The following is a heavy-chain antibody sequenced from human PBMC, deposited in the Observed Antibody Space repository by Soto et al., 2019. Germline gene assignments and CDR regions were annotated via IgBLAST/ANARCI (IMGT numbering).Heavy chain of an antibody. J-gene: IGHJ1*01. CDR1: GGSISSSSYY. CDR2: IYYSGST. Sequence: SETLSLTCTVSGGSISSSSYYWGWIRQPPGKGLEWIGSIYYSGSTYYNPSLKSRVTISVDTSKNQFSLKLSSVTAADTAVYYCARHLWYYYDSSGYYHGPVVAEYFQHWGQGTLVTVSS. D-gene: IGHD3-22*01. CDR3: ARHLWYYYDSSGYYHGPVVAEYFQH. V-gene: IGHV4-39*01.